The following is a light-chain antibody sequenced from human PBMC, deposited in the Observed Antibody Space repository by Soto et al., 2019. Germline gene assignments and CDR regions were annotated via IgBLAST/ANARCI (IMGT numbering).Light chain of an antibody. V-gene: IGKV3-15*01. CDR3: QQYNNWPRT. CDR1: QSVSSS. CDR2: RAS. J-gene: IGKJ1*01. Sequence: EIVMTQSPATLSVSPGERATLSCRASQSVSSSLAWYQQKPGQAPRLLIYRASTRAHGIPARFSGSGSGTVFTLTISSLQSEDFAVYFCQQYNNWPRTFGQGTKVDIK.